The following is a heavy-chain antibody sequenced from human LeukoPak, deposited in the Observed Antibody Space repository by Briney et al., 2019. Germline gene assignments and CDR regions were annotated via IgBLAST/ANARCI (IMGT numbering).Heavy chain of an antibody. CDR3: AKGSSSVWFPFDY. CDR1: GLTLDDYV. V-gene: IGHV3-9*01. J-gene: IGHJ4*02. CDR2: ISWNSGSI. D-gene: IGHD6-19*01. Sequence: SMTLAWVPSGLTLDDYVTHWVRPVPEKGLGWDSSISWNSGSIDYADSVKGRFTISRDNAKNSLYLQMNSLRAEDTALYYCAKGSSSVWFPFDYWGQGTLVTVFS.